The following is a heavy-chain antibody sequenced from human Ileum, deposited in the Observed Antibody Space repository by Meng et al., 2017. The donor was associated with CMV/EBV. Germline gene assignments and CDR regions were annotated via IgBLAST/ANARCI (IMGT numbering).Heavy chain of an antibody. D-gene: IGHD5-12*01. CDR3: AAPRLFKVVFDY. CDR2: IWYDGSNK. V-gene: IGHV3-30*02. CDR1: GFTFSTYG. J-gene: IGHJ4*02. Sequence: GESLKISCEASGFTFSTYGMYWVRQAPGKGLEWVALIWYDGSNKKYADSVKGRFTISRDNSKNTLYLQMNSLRPDDRAVYYCAAPRLFKVVFDYWGPGTLVTVSS.